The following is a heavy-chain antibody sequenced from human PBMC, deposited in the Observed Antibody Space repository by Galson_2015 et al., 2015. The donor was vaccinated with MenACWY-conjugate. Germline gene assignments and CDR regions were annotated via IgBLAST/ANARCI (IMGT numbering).Heavy chain of an antibody. CDR1: RFTFNSYW. CDR3: TRGRSPSYGYVDS. D-gene: IGHD5-12*01. V-gene: IGHV3-74*01. CDR2: ISPDASAT. J-gene: IGHJ5*01. Sequence: SLRLSCAVSRFTFNSYWVHWVRQAPGKELIWVSRISPDASATYYADSLKGRFTISRDNAKNTLFLQMNSLRVEDTAIYYCTRGRSPSYGYVDSSGQGTLVTVSS.